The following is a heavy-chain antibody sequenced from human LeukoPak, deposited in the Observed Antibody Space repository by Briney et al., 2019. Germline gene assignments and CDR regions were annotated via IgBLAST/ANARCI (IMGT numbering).Heavy chain of an antibody. CDR3: ARDRPVMITFGGVIIAAY. J-gene: IGHJ4*02. D-gene: IGHD3-16*02. V-gene: IGHV1-18*01. CDR2: VSGYNGNT. CDR1: GHTFTSHG. Sequence: ASVKVSCKASGHTFTSHGINWLRQAPGQGLEWMGWVSGYNGNTDYAQKFKGRVTMTTDRSTNTVYMELRSLRSDDTAVYYCARDRPVMITFGGVIIAAYWGQGTLVSVSS.